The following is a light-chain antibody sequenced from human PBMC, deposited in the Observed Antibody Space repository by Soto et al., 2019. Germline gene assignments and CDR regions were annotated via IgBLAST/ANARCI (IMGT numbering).Light chain of an antibody. CDR2: DVT. Sequence: QSALTQPASVSGSPGQSITIFCTGTSSDVGRYNYVSWYQHHPGRAPRLIIYDVTDRPPGVSSRFSGSKSGNTASLTISGLQAEDESDYYCSSYTVTFTLFFGTGTKLTVL. V-gene: IGLV2-14*03. J-gene: IGLJ1*01. CDR1: SSDVGRYNY. CDR3: SSYTVTFTLF.